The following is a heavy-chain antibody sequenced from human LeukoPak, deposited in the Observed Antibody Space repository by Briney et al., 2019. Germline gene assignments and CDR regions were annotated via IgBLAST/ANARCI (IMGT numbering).Heavy chain of an antibody. CDR2: ISDSGGST. V-gene: IGHV3-64D*09. Sequence: PGGSLSLSCSAAGFPFISYAMHWGRQAPGKGLEYVSAISDSGGSTYYADSVKGRFTISRDNSKNTLYLQMSSLRAEDTAVYFCVRGYSFGPYGMDVWGQGTTVTVSS. J-gene: IGHJ6*02. CDR3: VRGYSFGPYGMDV. CDR1: GFPFISYA. D-gene: IGHD2-15*01.